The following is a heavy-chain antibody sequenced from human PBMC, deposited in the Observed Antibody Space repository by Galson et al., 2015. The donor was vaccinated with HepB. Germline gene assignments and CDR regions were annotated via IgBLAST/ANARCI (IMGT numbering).Heavy chain of an antibody. CDR2: ISSSSTTI. CDR1: GFTFSTYS. CDR3: ARGGLYYYDSSDMDY. V-gene: IGHV3-48*01. Sequence: SLRLSCAASGFTFSTYSMNWVRQAPGKGLEWVSYISSSSTTIYYADSVKGRFTISRDNAKNSLYLQMNSLRAEDTAVYYCARGGLYYYDSSDMDYWGQGTLVTVSS. J-gene: IGHJ4*02. D-gene: IGHD3-22*01.